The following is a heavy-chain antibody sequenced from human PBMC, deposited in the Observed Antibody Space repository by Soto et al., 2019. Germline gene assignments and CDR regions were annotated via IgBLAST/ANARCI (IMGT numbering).Heavy chain of an antibody. CDR1: GGSISGGGYS. D-gene: IGHD5-18*01. CDR3: AREGYSYGTFDY. Sequence: SLSLTSAVSGGSISGGGYSWSWIRQPPGKGLEWIGYIYHSGSTYYNPSLKSRVTISVDRSKNQFSLKLSSVTAADTAVYYCAREGYSYGTFDYWGQGTLVTVSS. CDR2: IYHSGST. V-gene: IGHV4-30-2*01. J-gene: IGHJ4*02.